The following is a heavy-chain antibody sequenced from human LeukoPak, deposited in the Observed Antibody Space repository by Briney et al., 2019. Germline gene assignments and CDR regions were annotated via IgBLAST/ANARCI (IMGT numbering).Heavy chain of an antibody. J-gene: IGHJ4*02. D-gene: IGHD3-3*01. V-gene: IGHV1-18*01. CDR3: ARDGRFLEWLLIPYFDY. CDR2: ISAYNGNT. CDR1: GYTFTSYG. Sequence: ASVKVSCKASGYTFTSYGISWVRQAPGQGLEWMGWISAYNGNTNYAQKLQGRVTMTTDTSTSTAYMELRSLRPDDTAVYYCARDGRFLEWLLIPYFDYWGQGTLVTVSS.